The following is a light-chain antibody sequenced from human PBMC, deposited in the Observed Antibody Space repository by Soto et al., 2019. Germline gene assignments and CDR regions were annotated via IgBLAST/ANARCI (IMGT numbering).Light chain of an antibody. CDR2: DDN. V-gene: IGLV1-51*01. CDR3: GTWDTSLPACV. J-gene: IGLJ1*01. Sequence: QSVLTQPPSVSAAPGQRVTISCSGSASNIGNNSVSWYQQLPGAAPKLLIYDDNNRPSGIPDRFSGSKSGTSATLGITGPQTGDEADYYCGTWDTSLPACVFGPGTKLTVL. CDR1: ASNIGNNS.